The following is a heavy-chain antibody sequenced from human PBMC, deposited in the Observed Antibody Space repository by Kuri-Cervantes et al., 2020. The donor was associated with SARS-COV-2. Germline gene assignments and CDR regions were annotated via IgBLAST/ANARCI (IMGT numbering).Heavy chain of an antibody. CDR2: INHSGST. D-gene: IGHD3-22*01. Sequence: GSLRLSCAVYGGSFSGYYWSWIRQPPGKGLEWIGEINHSGSTNYNPSLKSRVTISVDTSKNQFSLKLSSVTAADTAVYYCARDRSRAYYYDSSGFGAWGQGTLVTVLL. CDR1: GGSFSGYY. CDR3: ARDRSRAYYYDSSGFGA. J-gene: IGHJ5*02. V-gene: IGHV4-34*01.